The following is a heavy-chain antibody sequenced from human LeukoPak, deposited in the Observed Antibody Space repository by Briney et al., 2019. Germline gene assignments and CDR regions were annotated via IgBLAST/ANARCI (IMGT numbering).Heavy chain of an antibody. D-gene: IGHD4-11*01. CDR1: GYSFTSYW. Sequence: GESLKISCKGSGYSFTSYWINWVRQMPGKGLEWMGIIFPSDSDTRYSPSFQGQVTMSVDESSNTAYLQWSTVKASDTAMYYCARQTTFDVWGQGTMVIVSS. CDR3: ARQTTFDV. J-gene: IGHJ3*01. CDR2: IFPSDSDT. V-gene: IGHV5-51*01.